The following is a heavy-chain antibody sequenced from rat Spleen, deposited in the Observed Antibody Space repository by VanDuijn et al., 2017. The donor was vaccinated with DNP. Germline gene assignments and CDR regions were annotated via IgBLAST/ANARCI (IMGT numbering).Heavy chain of an antibody. Sequence: EVQLVESGGGLVQPGRSLKLSCAASGFALSDYYMAWVRQTPKTGLEWVASISASGGNTYYRDSVKGRFTISRDNAKSTLYLQMDSLRSEETATYYCTKAGGYSPWYFDYWGQGVMVTVSS. D-gene: IGHD1-11*01. J-gene: IGHJ2*01. V-gene: IGHV5-27*01. CDR2: ISASGGNT. CDR3: TKAGGYSPWYFDY. CDR1: GFALSDYY.